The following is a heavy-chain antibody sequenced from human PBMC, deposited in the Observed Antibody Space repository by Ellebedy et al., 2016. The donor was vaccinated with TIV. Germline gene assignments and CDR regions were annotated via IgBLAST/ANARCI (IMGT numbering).Heavy chain of an antibody. CDR2: ISRSSSYI. V-gene: IGHV3-21*03. CDR3: ARRPSGYFDY. CDR1: GFTFSSYS. D-gene: IGHD3-10*01. J-gene: IGHJ4*02. Sequence: GGSLRLSCAASGFTFSSYSMNWVRQAPGKGLEWVSSISRSSSYIYYADSVKDRFTISRDNAKNSLYLQMNSLRAEDTAVYYCARRPSGYFDYWGQGTLVTVSS.